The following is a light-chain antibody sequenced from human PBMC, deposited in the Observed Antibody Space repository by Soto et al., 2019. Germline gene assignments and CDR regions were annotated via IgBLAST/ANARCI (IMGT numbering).Light chain of an antibody. CDR3: QQYDNWPPT. CDR2: GAS. V-gene: IGKV3D-15*01. J-gene: IGKJ5*01. Sequence: EIVMTQSPATLSMSAWERATLSCRASQSVRSNLAWYHKKPGQAPRLLIYGASTRDNGIPARFSGSGSGTEFTLTINSLQPEDFVVYYCQQYDNWPPTFGQGTRLEIK. CDR1: QSVRSN.